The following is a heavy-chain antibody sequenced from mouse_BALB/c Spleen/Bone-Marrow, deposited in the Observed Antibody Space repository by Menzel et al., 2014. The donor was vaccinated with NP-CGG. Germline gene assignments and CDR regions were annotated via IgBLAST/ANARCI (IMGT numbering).Heavy chain of an antibody. J-gene: IGHJ3*01. D-gene: IGHD1-1*01. V-gene: IGHV14-3*02. CDR1: GFNIKDTY. CDR2: IDPANGNT. Sequence: VQLKESGAELVKPGASVKLSCTASGFNIKDTYMHWVKQRPEQGLEWIGRIDPANGNTKYDPKFQGKATITADTSPNTAYLQLSSLTSEDTAVYYCASYYYGSSRFAYWGQGTLVTVSA. CDR3: ASYYYGSSRFAY.